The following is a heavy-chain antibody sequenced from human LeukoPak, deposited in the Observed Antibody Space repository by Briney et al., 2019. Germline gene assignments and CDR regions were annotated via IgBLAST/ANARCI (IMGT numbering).Heavy chain of an antibody. J-gene: IGHJ4*02. CDR1: GFTSSSYS. CDR3: ARDCSGGSCYAH. CDR2: ISSSSSYI. V-gene: IGHV3-21*01. D-gene: IGHD2-15*01. Sequence: GGSLRLSCAASGFTSSSYSMNWVRQAPGKGLEWVSSISSSSSYIYYADSVKGRFTISRDNAKNSLYLQMNSLRAEDTAVYYCARDCSGGSCYAHWGQGTLVTVSS.